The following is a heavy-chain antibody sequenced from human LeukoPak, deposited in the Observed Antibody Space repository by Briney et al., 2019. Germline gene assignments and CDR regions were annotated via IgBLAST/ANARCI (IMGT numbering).Heavy chain of an antibody. Sequence: GGSLRLSCAASGFTFSSYGMHWVRQAPGKGLEWVAFIRYDGSNKYYADSVKGRFTISRDNSKNTLYLQMNSLRAEDTAVYYCANDGSPNYYGSGPYYYYYYMDVWGKGTTVTVSS. CDR1: GFTFSSYG. D-gene: IGHD3-10*01. V-gene: IGHV3-30*02. CDR2: IRYDGSNK. J-gene: IGHJ6*03. CDR3: ANDGSPNYYGSGPYYYYYYMDV.